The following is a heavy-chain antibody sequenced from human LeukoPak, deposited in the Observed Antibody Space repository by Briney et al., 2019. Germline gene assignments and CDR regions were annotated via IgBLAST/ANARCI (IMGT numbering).Heavy chain of an antibody. CDR1: GGTFSTYA. D-gene: IGHD6-13*01. CDR2: IVPILGTA. CDR3: ARVPQGSSWPYYFDY. J-gene: IGHJ4*02. V-gene: IGHV1-69*04. Sequence: SVKLSCKASGGTFSTYAISWVRHAPGQGLEWVGRIVPILGTANYAQNFQGKVTITADRSTAAAYMELSSLRCEDTAVYYCARVPQGSSWPYYFDYWGQGTLVPVSS.